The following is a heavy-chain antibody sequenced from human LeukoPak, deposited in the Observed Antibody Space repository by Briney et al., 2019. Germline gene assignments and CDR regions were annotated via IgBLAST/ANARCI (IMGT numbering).Heavy chain of an antibody. J-gene: IGHJ4*02. D-gene: IGHD2-15*01. CDR1: GYTFTDYY. CDR2: INLNSGGT. V-gene: IGHV1-2*02. Sequence: ASVKVSCKASGYTFTDYYMHWVRQAPGPGLEWMGWINLNSGGTNFAQRFQGRVTMTRDTSISTAYMDLSRLISDDTAVYYCARDAGYCTGGSCWYFDHWGQGTLVTVSS. CDR3: ARDAGYCTGGSCWYFDH.